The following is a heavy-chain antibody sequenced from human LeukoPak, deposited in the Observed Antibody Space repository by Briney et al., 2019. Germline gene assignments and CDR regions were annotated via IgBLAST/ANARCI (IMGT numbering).Heavy chain of an antibody. CDR1: GYSISSGYY. J-gene: IGHJ4*02. Sequence: PSETLSLTCAVSGYSISSGYYWGWIRQPPGKGLEWIGSIYHSGSTYYNPSLKSRVTISVDTSKNQFSLKLSSVTAADTAVYNCARPWLRFSVPDWGQGTLVTVSS. CDR3: ARPWLRFSVPD. V-gene: IGHV4-38-2*01. CDR2: IYHSGST. D-gene: IGHD5-12*01.